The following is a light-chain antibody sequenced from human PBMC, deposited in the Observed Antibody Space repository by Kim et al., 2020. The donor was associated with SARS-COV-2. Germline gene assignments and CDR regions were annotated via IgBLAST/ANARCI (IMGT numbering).Light chain of an antibody. CDR1: QGINNY. Sequence: DIQMTQSPTSLSASVGDRVTITCRASQGINNYLVWFQQKPGKAPKSLIYGGSSEFSSSGSETYFILTINNLQPEDFATYYCQQYSSYPRTFGQGTKVDIK. CDR3: QQYSSYPRT. CDR2: GG. J-gene: IGKJ1*01. V-gene: IGKV1-16*02.